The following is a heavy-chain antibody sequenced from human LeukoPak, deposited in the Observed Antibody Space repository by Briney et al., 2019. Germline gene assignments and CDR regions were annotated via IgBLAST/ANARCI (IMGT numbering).Heavy chain of an antibody. CDR1: GYTFTGYY. J-gene: IGHJ4*02. CDR3: AREGAGTHYFDY. Sequence: SVKVSCKASGYTFTGYYMHWVRQAPGQGLEWMGGIIPIFGTANYAQKFQGRVTITADESTSTAYMELSSLRSEDTAVYYCAREGAGTHYFDYWGQGTLVTVSS. CDR2: IIPIFGTA. V-gene: IGHV1-69*13. D-gene: IGHD4/OR15-4a*01.